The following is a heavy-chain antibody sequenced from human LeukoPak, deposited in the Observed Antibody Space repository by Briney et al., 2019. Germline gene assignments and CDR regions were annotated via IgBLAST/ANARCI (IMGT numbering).Heavy chain of an antibody. D-gene: IGHD3-3*02. CDR3: ARVGDHFHWNLDL. V-gene: IGHV3-53*01. CDR1: GFTFSTYY. CDR2: IYSGGTT. J-gene: IGHJ2*01. Sequence: GGSLRLSCAAPGFTFSTYYFNWVRQAPGKGLEWVSIIYSGGTTYYADSVKGRFTISRDTSKNTLSLQMSSLRAEDTAVYFCARVGDHFHWNLDLWGRGTLVTVSS.